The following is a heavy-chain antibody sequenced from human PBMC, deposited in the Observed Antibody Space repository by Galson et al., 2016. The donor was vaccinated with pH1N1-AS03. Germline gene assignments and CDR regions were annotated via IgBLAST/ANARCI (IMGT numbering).Heavy chain of an antibody. Sequence: SETLSLTCSVFGSTTSLFYWNWIRQPPGKGLEWIGFIHHSGSTNYNPSLKSRVTISIDTSKNQFSLKLSSVTAADTAVYYCARDTGGWYFDLWGRGILVTVSS. D-gene: IGHD1-1*01. CDR3: ARDTGGWYFDL. V-gene: IGHV4-59*01. CDR2: IHHSGST. CDR1: GSTTSLFY. J-gene: IGHJ2*01.